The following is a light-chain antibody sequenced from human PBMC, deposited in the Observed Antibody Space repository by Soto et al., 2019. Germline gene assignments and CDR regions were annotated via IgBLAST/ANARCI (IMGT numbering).Light chain of an antibody. J-gene: IGKJ4*01. Sequence: DIKITKSPSTLSASVGDRVTITCRASQSISSWLAWYQQKPGKAPKLLIYDASSLESGVPSRFSGSGSGTEFTLTISSLQPDDFATYYCQQYNSYPLTFGGGTKVDIK. CDR2: DAS. CDR1: QSISSW. V-gene: IGKV1-5*01. CDR3: QQYNSYPLT.